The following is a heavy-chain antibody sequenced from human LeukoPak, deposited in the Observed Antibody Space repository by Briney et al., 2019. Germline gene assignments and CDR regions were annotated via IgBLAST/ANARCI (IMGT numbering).Heavy chain of an antibody. CDR2: IRYDGSNK. V-gene: IGHV3-30*02. D-gene: IGHD6-19*01. CDR3: AKDVVVAGPPDAFDI. CDR1: GFIFSSYG. Sequence: PGGSLRLSCAASGFIFSSYGMHWVRQAPGKGLEWVAFIRYDGSNKYYADSVKGRFTISRDNPRNTLFLQMNSLRPEDTALYYCAKDVVVAGPPDAFDIWGQGIKVTFSS. J-gene: IGHJ3*02.